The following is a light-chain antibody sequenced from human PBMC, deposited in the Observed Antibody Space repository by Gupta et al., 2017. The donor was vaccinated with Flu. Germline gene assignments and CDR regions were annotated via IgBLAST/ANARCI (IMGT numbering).Light chain of an antibody. CDR1: NNNVGKQG. CDR3: SACDSALSVWV. V-gene: IGLV10-54*04. CDR2: SSN. Sequence: GNNNNVGKQGAAPLQHHQGHPPTLLSSSSNYRPSGISERFSASRSGNVASLTLTALRPEDDADYYCSACDSALSVWVLGGGTTLNVL. J-gene: IGLJ3*02.